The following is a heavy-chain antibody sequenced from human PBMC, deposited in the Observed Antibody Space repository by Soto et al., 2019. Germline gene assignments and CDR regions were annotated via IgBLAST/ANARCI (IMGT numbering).Heavy chain of an antibody. CDR2: INSDGTTT. CDR3: GPRWNPNNWFDP. V-gene: IGHV3-74*01. J-gene: IGHJ5*02. D-gene: IGHD1-1*01. Sequence: GGSLRLSCKAPGFTFSSYWMHWVRQAPGEGLVWVARINSDGTTTHYADSVKGRFTISRDNAKNTLYLQMNSLRAEDTAVYDCGPRWNPNNWFDPWGQGTLVTVAS. CDR1: GFTFSSYW.